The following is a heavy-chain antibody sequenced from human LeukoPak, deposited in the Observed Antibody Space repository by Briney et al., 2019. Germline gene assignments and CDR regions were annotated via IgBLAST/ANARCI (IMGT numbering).Heavy chain of an antibody. CDR2: ILGSGATT. D-gene: IGHD6-19*01. V-gene: IGHV3-23*01. J-gene: IGHJ4*02. CDR1: GFTSSNSA. CDR3: AKDLDTNGWEFDY. Sequence: GGSLRLSCAASGFTSSNSAMSWVRQAPGKGLEWVSTILGSGATTYYADSVRGRFTISRDISQNTLYLQMISLRAEDTALYYCAKDLDTNGWEFDYWGQGTLVTVSS.